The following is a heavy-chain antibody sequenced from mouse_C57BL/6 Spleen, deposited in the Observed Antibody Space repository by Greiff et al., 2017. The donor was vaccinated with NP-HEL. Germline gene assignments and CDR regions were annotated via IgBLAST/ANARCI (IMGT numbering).Heavy chain of an antibody. CDR3: ARGGEGYAMDY. J-gene: IGHJ4*01. CDR1: GYSITSGYY. Sequence: DVQLQESGPGLVKPSQSLSLTCSVTGYSITSGYYWNWIRQFPGNKLEWMGYISYDGSNNYNPSLKNRISITRDTSKNQFFLKLNSVTTEDTATYYCARGGEGYAMDYWGQGTSVTVSS. CDR2: ISYDGSN. V-gene: IGHV3-6*01.